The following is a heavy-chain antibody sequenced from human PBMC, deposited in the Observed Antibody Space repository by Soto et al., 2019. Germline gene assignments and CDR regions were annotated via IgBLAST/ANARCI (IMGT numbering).Heavy chain of an antibody. D-gene: IGHD2-15*01. CDR2: INPNSGGT. Sequence: ASVKVSCKASGYTFTGYYMHWVRQAPGQGLEWMGWINPNSGGTNYAQKFQGWVTMTRDTSISTAYMELSRLRSDDTAVYYCARDNSTLSYYYGMDVWGQGTTVTVSS. V-gene: IGHV1-2*04. CDR1: GYTFTGYY. J-gene: IGHJ6*02. CDR3: ARDNSTLSYYYGMDV.